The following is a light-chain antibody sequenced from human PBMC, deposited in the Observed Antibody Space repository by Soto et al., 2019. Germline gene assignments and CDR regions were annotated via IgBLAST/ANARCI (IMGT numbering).Light chain of an antibody. CDR2: YIS. Sequence: EIVMTQSKATLSVSPGETASLSCRASQSAGNFLAWYQQKPGQAPRLLIYYISTRATGIPARFSGSGSGTEFTLTINCLQSEDSAVYYCQQHNQWLITFCQVTRLEIK. CDR1: QSAGNF. J-gene: IGKJ5*01. V-gene: IGKV3D-15*01. CDR3: QQHNQWLIT.